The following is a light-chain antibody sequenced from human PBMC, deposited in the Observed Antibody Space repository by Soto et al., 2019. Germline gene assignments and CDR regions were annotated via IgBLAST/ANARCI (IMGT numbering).Light chain of an antibody. V-gene: IGKV3-20*01. CDR3: QQYGSSPVT. CDR2: GAS. J-gene: IGKJ4*01. CDR1: QSVSSSY. Sequence: EIVLTQSPGTLSLSPGERATLSCRASQSVSSSYLAWYQQKPGQAPRLLIYGASSRATGIPDRFSGSGSGTDFILTISRLVPEDFAVYYCQQYGSSPVTFGGGTKVEIK.